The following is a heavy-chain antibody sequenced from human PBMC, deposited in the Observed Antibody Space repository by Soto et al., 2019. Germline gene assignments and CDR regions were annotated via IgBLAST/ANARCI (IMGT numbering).Heavy chain of an antibody. CDR1: VVSIKTFY. V-gene: IGHV4-4*07. Sequence: STTLALTGAVSVVSIKTFYWAWVRHPAGKGLDSILGIFSSGSTSFNPSRESRVAMSVDTSKNHFSLNLSSVTAADMAVYYCAREGSYSAYNFAHGIQLWSFDFWGQGALVTVPS. CDR2: IFSSGST. CDR3: AREGSYSAYNFAHGIQLWSFDF. D-gene: IGHD5-12*01. J-gene: IGHJ4*02.